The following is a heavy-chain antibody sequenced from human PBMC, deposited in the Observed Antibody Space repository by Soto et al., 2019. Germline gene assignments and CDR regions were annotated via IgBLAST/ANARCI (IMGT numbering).Heavy chain of an antibody. CDR1: GYSFTSYW. CDR3: ARRINGAGTDYYYGMDV. CDR2: IDPSDSYT. Sequence: PGESLKISCKGSGYSFTSYWISWVRQMPGKGLEWMGRIDPSDSYTNYSPSFQGHVTISADKSISTAYLQWSSLKASDTAMYYCARRINGAGTDYYYGMDVWGQGTTVTV. D-gene: IGHD6-13*01. V-gene: IGHV5-10-1*01. J-gene: IGHJ6*02.